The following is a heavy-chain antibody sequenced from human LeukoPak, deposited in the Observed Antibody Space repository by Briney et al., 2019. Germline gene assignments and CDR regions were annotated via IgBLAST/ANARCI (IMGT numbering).Heavy chain of an antibody. V-gene: IGHV4-38-2*02. CDR3: ARHYPAHKLNIVVVPAAISDWFDP. J-gene: IGHJ5*02. CDR1: GYSISSGYY. Sequence: SETLSLTCTVSGYSISSGYYRGWIRQPPGKGLEWIGSIYHSGSAYYNPSLKSRVTISVDTSKNQFSLKLSSVTAADTAVYYCARHYPAHKLNIVVVPAAISDWFDPWGQGTLVTVSS. D-gene: IGHD2-2*01. CDR2: IYHSGSA.